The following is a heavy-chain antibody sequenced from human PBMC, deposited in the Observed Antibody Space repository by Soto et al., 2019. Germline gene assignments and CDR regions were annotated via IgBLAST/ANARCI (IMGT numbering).Heavy chain of an antibody. Sequence: SETLSLTCSVSGGSVNDGNYYWNWIRQSPAKGLEWIGYIHHSGITNYNPSLKSRVTISVDTSKNQFSLKLSSVTAADTAVYYCARLGYYYDSSGYPIDYWGQGTLVTVSS. CDR3: ARLGYYYDSSGYPIDY. CDR2: IHHSGIT. V-gene: IGHV4-61*01. D-gene: IGHD3-22*01. J-gene: IGHJ4*02. CDR1: GGSVNDGNYY.